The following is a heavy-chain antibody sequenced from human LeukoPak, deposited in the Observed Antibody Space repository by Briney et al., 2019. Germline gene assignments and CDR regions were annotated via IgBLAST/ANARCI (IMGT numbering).Heavy chain of an antibody. J-gene: IGHJ4*02. CDR1: GYTFTDYG. Sequence: ASVKVSCKASGYTFTDYGINWVRQAPGQGLEWMGWICGYNGDTKYVQRLQGSVNTTTDTSTSTAYMELRSLRSDDTAVYYCARKAYGDYAQNDYWGQGTLVTVSS. V-gene: IGHV1-18*01. CDR2: ICGYNGDT. CDR3: ARKAYGDYAQNDY. D-gene: IGHD4-17*01.